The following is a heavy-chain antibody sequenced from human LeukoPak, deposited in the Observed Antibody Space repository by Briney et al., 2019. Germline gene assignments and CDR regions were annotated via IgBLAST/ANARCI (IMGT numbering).Heavy chain of an antibody. CDR1: GFTFSSYA. V-gene: IGHV3-33*08. CDR3: ARPRDSSGYRYYFDY. Sequence: PGRSLRLSCAASGFTFSSYAMHWVRQAPGKGLEWVAVIWYDGSNKYYADSVKGRFTISRDNSKNTLYLQMNSLRAEDTAVYYCARPRDSSGYRYYFDYWGQGTLVTVSS. CDR2: IWYDGSNK. J-gene: IGHJ4*02. D-gene: IGHD3-22*01.